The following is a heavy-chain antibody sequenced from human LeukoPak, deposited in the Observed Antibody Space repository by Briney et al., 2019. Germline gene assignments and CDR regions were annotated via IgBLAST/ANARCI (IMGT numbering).Heavy chain of an antibody. J-gene: IGHJ5*02. Sequence: PGRSLRLSCAASGFTFSSYGMHWVRQAPGKGLEWVAVISYDGSNKYYADSVKGRFTISRDNSKNTLYLQMNSLRAEDTAVYYCAKDRSGSLAPWGQGTLVTVSS. CDR1: GFTFSSYG. D-gene: IGHD3-10*01. CDR2: ISYDGSNK. V-gene: IGHV3-30*18. CDR3: AKDRSGSLAP.